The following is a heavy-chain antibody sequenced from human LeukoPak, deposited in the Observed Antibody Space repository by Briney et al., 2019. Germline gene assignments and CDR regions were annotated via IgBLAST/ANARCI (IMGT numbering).Heavy chain of an antibody. CDR2: ISGSGSNT. CDR3: AKDGAWLRFDD. CDR1: GITFSGSG. Sequence: GGSLRLSCAASGITFSGSGMSWVRQAPGKGLEWVSTISGSGSNTHYAGSVKGRFTISRDNYKDTLYMQMNSLRVEDTAVYYCAKDGAWLRFDDWGQGILVTVSS. V-gene: IGHV3-23*01. J-gene: IGHJ4*02. D-gene: IGHD5-12*01.